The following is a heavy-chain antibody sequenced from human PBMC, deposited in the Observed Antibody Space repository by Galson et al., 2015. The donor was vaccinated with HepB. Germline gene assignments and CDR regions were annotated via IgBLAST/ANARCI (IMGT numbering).Heavy chain of an antibody. CDR1: GGTFSSYA. CDR2: IIPIFGTA. V-gene: IGHV1-69*13. D-gene: IGHD6-13*01. CDR3: ARYRFSSSWLDAFDI. J-gene: IGHJ3*02. Sequence: SVKVSCKASGGTFSSYAISWVRQAPGQGLEWMGGIIPIFGTANYAQKFQGRVTITADESTSTAYMELSSLGSEDTAVYYCARYRFSSSWLDAFDIWGQGTMVTVSS.